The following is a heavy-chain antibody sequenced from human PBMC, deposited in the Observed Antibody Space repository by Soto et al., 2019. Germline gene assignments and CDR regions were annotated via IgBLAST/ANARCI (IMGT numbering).Heavy chain of an antibody. CDR1: GGSISSGDYY. CDR3: ARYCSSTSCYYFDY. CDR2: IYYSGST. Sequence: SETLSLTCTVSGGSISSGDYYWSWIRQPPGKGLEWIGYIYYSGSTYYNPSLKSRVTISVDTSKNQFSLKLSSVTAADTAVYYCARYCSSTSCYYFDYWGQGTLVTVS. D-gene: IGHD2-2*01. V-gene: IGHV4-30-4*01. J-gene: IGHJ4*02.